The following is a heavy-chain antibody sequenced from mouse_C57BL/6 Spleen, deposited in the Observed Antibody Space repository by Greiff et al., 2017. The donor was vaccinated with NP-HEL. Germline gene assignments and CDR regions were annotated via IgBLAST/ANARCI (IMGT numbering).Heavy chain of an antibody. CDR2: INPGSGGT. CDR3: ARSLPPSKSDLEFAY. Sequence: VQLQQSGAELVRPGTSVKVSCKASGYAFTNYLIEWVKQRPGQGLEWIGVINPGSGGTNYNEKFKGKATLTADKSSSTAYMQLSSLTSEDSAVYFCARSLPPSKSDLEFAYWGQGTLVTVSA. CDR1: GYAFTNYL. V-gene: IGHV1-54*01. J-gene: IGHJ3*01. D-gene: IGHD1-3*01.